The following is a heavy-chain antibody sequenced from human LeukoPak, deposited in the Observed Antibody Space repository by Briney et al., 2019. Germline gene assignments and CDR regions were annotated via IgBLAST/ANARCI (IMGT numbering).Heavy chain of an antibody. Sequence: GASVEVSCKASGYTFTSYGISWVRQAPGQGLEWMGWISAYNGNTNYAQKLQGRVTMATDTSTSTAYMELRSLRSDDTAVYYCARLLYYGSGSYQDPDYWGQGTLVTVSS. CDR1: GYTFTSYG. V-gene: IGHV1-18*01. CDR2: ISAYNGNT. D-gene: IGHD3-10*01. CDR3: ARLLYYGSGSYQDPDY. J-gene: IGHJ4*02.